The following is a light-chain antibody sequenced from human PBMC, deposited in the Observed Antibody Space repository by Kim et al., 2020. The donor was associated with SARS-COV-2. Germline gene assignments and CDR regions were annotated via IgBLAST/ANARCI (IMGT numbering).Light chain of an antibody. CDR1: SSDVGGYNY. Sequence: QSALTQPASVSGSPGQSITISCTGTSSDVGGYNYVSWYQHHPGKAPKLMIYDVSKRPSGVSNRFSGSKSGNTASLTISGLQAEDEADYYCISYTSSNTPNWVFGGGTQLTVL. J-gene: IGLJ3*02. V-gene: IGLV2-14*03. CDR2: DVS. CDR3: ISYTSSNTPNWV.